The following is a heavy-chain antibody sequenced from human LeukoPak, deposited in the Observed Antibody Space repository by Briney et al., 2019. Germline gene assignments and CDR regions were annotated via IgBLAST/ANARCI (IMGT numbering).Heavy chain of an antibody. CDR3: ARDGPAPSMTTVTSNY. V-gene: IGHV3-30*02. CDR2: INYDGSDK. J-gene: IGHJ4*02. D-gene: IGHD4-17*01. Sequence: GGSLRLSCAASGFTFTHFGMHWVRQAPGRGLEWVAFINYDGSDKYYTDSVKGRFTISRDNSKNTLYLQMNSMRTEDTAAYYCARDGPAPSMTTVTSNYWGQGTLVTVSS. CDR1: GFTFTHFG.